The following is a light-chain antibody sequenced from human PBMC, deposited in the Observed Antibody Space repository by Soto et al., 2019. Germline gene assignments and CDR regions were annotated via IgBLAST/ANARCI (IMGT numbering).Light chain of an antibody. Sequence: QSALTQPASVSGSPGQSITISCTGTSSDVGGYNYVSWYQQHPGKAPKLLIYEVTYRPSGVSNRFSGSKSGNTASLTISGLQAEDEADYFCGSYTSNNTLVFGTGTKVTVL. CDR3: GSYTSNNTLV. CDR2: EVT. J-gene: IGLJ1*01. V-gene: IGLV2-14*03. CDR1: SSDVGGYNY.